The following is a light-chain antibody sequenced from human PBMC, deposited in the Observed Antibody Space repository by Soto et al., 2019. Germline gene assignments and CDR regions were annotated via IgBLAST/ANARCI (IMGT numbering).Light chain of an antibody. CDR2: LGS. Sequence: DIVMTQSPLSLPVTPGEPASISCRSSQSLLHSNGYNYLDWYLQKPGQSPQVLIYLGSLRASGVPDRFSGSGSGTDFTLKISRVAAEDVGVYYCVQTLQTLFTFGPGTKVDI. V-gene: IGKV2-28*01. J-gene: IGKJ3*01. CDR3: VQTLQTLFT. CDR1: QSLLHSNGYNY.